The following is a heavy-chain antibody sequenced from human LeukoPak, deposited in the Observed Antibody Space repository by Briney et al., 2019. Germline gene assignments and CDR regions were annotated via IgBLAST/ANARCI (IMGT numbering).Heavy chain of an antibody. D-gene: IGHD1-1*01. CDR2: INKDGGEE. CDR1: DFTFSDYW. CDR3: ATYDNWVAGDV. V-gene: IGHV3-7*01. J-gene: IGHJ6*02. Sequence: GGSLRLYCAASDFTFSDYWMSWVRQAPGKGPEWVANINKDGGEEHYVDSVKGRFTVSRDNAKNSLFLQMNSLRVEDTAVYYCATYDNWVAGDVWGQGTSVSVSS.